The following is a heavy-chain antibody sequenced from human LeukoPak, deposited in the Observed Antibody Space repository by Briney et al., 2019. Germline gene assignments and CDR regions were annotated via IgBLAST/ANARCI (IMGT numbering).Heavy chain of an antibody. D-gene: IGHD1-26*01. CDR1: GFTFSRFG. CDR3: AKDDGRPVYYHYMDV. J-gene: IGHJ6*03. V-gene: IGHV3-30*02. CDR2: IRFDGSNR. Sequence: GGSLRLSCAASGFTFSRFGMHWVRQAPGKGLEWVAFIRFDGSNRYYADFVKGRFIISRDNSKNTVYMQMNRLRVEDTGMYYCAKDDGRPVYYHYMDVWGRGTTVTISS.